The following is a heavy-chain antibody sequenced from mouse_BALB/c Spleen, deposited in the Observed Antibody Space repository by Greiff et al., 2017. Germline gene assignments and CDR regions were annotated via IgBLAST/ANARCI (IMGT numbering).Heavy chain of an antibody. Sequence: VQLQQSGAELVKPGASVKLSCKASGYTFTSYYMYWVKQRPGQGLEWIGEINPSNGGTNFNEKFKSKATLTVDKSSSTAYMQLSSLTSEDSAVYYCTRSLGVGRFHWYFDVWGAGTTVTVSS. CDR3: TRSLGVGRFHWYFDV. J-gene: IGHJ1*01. CDR2: INPSNGGT. V-gene: IGHV1S81*02. D-gene: IGHD3-3*01. CDR1: GYTFTSYY.